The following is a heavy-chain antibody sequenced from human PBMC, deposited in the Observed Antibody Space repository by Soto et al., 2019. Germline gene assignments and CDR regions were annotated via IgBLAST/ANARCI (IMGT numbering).Heavy chain of an antibody. Sequence: ASVKVSCKSSGYIFSDYGITWVRQAPGQRLEWMGWINAGNGNTKYSQKFQGRVTITRDTSASTAYMELSSLRSEDTAVYYCARKSYYDTSAFDIWGQGTMVTVSS. V-gene: IGHV1-3*01. CDR3: ARKSYYDTSAFDI. D-gene: IGHD3-22*01. CDR2: INAGNGNT. CDR1: GYIFSDYG. J-gene: IGHJ3*02.